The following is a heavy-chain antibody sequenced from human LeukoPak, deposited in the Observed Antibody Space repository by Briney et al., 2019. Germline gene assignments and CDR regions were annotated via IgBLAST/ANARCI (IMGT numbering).Heavy chain of an antibody. CDR3: VKNNGWFHLAQ. J-gene: IGHJ4*02. CDR1: GFNFRDHW. Sequence: GGSLRLSCAASGFNFRDHWMDWVRQAPGKGLEWVGHIKTDGSETYYLNSLRGRFSISRDNTNNALYLQMNSLRVEDTAVYYCVKNNGWFHLAQWGQGTLVTVSS. CDR2: IKTDGSET. V-gene: IGHV3-7*03. D-gene: IGHD6-19*01.